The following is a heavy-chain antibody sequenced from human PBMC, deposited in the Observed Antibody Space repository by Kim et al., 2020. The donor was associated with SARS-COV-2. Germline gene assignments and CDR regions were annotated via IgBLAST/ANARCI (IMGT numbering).Heavy chain of an antibody. CDR3: ARYSSSCPFDY. Sequence: TSYAQKFQGRVTMTRDTSTSTVYMELSSLRSEDTAVYYCARYSSSCPFDYWGQGTLVTVSS. D-gene: IGHD6-13*01. CDR2: T. J-gene: IGHJ4*02. V-gene: IGHV1-46*01.